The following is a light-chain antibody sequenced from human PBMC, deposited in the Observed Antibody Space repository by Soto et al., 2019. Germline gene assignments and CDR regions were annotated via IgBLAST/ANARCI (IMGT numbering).Light chain of an antibody. J-gene: IGLJ2*01. CDR2: EVS. Sequence: QSALTQPASVSGSPGQSITISCTGTSSDVGGYDFVSWYQHHPDKAPNLIIYEVSNRPSGVSNRFSGSKSGNTASLTISGLQAEDEADYYCTSYTASSSQVLFGGGTKVTVL. CDR1: SSDVGGYDF. CDR3: TSYTASSSQVL. V-gene: IGLV2-14*01.